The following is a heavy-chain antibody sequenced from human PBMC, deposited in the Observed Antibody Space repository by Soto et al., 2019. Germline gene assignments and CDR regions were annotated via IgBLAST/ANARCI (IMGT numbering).Heavy chain of an antibody. CDR1: GFSFSSFS. J-gene: IGHJ4*02. Sequence: EVQLVESGGGLVKPGGSLRVSCAASGFSFSSFSMIWVRQAPGKGLEWVSSISSSSTYIYYADSVKGRFTVSRDNAKSSLYLQMNSLRVEDTAVYYCARDREVTGSDHWGQGAVVTVSS. V-gene: IGHV3-21*01. CDR3: ARDREVTGSDH. D-gene: IGHD1-20*01. CDR2: ISSSSTYI.